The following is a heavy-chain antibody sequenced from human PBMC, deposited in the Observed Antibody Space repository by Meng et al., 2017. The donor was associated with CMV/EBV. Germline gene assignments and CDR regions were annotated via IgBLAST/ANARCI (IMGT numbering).Heavy chain of an antibody. CDR2: IRYDGSNK. Sequence: GESLKISCAASGFTFSSYGMHWVRQAPGKGLEWVAFIRYDGSNKYYADSVKGRFTISRDNSKNTLYLQMNSLRAEDTAVYYCARDRKFRWELLGEWGQGTLVTVSS. CDR3: ARDRKFRWELLGE. CDR1: GFTFSSYG. V-gene: IGHV3-30*02. J-gene: IGHJ4*02. D-gene: IGHD1-26*01.